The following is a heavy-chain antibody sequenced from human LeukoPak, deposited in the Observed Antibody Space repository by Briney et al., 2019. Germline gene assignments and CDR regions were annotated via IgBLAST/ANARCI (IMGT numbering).Heavy chain of an antibody. J-gene: IGHJ4*02. V-gene: IGHV4-59*01. CDR3: GRGYGPNSSGWDS. Sequence: SETLSLTCTVSGGSISSNYWSWIRQPPGKGLEWIGYIYYSGSTNYNPSLKSRVTISVDTSKNQFSLKLTSVTAADAAVYYCGRGYGPNSSGWDSWGQGTLVTVSS. D-gene: IGHD6-19*01. CDR1: GGSISSNY. CDR2: IYYSGST.